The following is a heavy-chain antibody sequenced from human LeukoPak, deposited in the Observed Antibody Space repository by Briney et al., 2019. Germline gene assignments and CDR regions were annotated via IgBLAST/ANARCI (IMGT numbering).Heavy chain of an antibody. D-gene: IGHD3-22*01. CDR1: GYSISSGYY. CDR3: ARDHLEPPGYYDSSGYEDDAFDI. J-gene: IGHJ3*02. Sequence: SETLSLTCTVSGYSISSGYYWGWIRQPPGKGLEWIGSIYHSGSTYYNPSLKSRVTISVDTSKNQFSLKLSSVTAADTAVYYCARDHLEPPGYYDSSGYEDDAFDIWGQGTMVTVSS. V-gene: IGHV4-38-2*02. CDR2: IYHSGST.